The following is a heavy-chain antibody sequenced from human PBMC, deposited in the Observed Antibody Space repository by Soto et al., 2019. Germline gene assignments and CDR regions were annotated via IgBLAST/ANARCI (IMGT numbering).Heavy chain of an antibody. J-gene: IGHJ6*02. V-gene: IGHV3-53*01. CDR3: TREVGSYYFPGMDV. Sequence: SCVRQIPGKGLEWVSIIYSGGRTHYEDSVQGRFTISRDNSKNTVHLQMNSLRVEDTAMYYCTREVGSYYFPGMDVRGQGTTVTVSS. D-gene: IGHD1-26*01. CDR2: IYSGGRT.